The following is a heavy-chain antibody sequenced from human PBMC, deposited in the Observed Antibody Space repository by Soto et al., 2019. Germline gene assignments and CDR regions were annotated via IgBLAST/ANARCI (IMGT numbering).Heavy chain of an antibody. V-gene: IGHV4-34*01. CDR1: GWSFCGYY. J-gene: IGHJ4*02. Sequence: QVQLQHWGAGLLKPSETLSLTCAVYGWSFCGYYWSWIRRPPGKGREWIGEYNHGGDTSYNPTLKGRVTISEDTSKKQLSLRLSSVTAADTAVYYCARGTTYTYGYPLDYWGQGTLVTVSS. D-gene: IGHD4-4*01. CDR2: YNHGGDT. CDR3: ARGTTYTYGYPLDY.